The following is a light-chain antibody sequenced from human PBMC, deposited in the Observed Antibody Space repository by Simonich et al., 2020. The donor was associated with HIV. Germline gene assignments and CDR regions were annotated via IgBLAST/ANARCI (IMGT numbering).Light chain of an antibody. CDR2: AAS. V-gene: IGKV1-9*01. J-gene: IGKJ4*01. Sequence: DIQLTQSPSFLSASVGDRVTITCRASQGISSYLAWYQQKPGKAPKLLIYAASTLQSGVPSRFSGSGSGTDFTLTISSLQPEDFATYYCQHLNSFLPLTFGGGTKVEIK. CDR3: QHLNSFLPLT. CDR1: QGISSY.